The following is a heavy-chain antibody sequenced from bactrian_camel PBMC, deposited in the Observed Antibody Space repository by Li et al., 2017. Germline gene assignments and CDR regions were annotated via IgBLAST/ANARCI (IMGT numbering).Heavy chain of an antibody. D-gene: IGHD2*01. J-gene: IGHJ4*01. Sequence: HVQLVESGGGSVRAGGSLRLSCAASGYTNTMAWFRQAPGKEREGVAVINRDGDTTYTESVKGRFAISRDTARNTLTLQMDDLKPEDSAMYYCAADGRALSPLDGQWYRMWGHGTQVTVS. CDR3: AADGRALSPLDGQWYRM. V-gene: IGHV3S53*01. CDR1: GYTNT. CDR2: INRDGDT.